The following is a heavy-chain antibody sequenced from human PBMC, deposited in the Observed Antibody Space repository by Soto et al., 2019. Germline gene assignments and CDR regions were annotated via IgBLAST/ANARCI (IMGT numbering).Heavy chain of an antibody. CDR2: IYYSGST. D-gene: IGHD6-13*01. CDR1: GGSISSGGYY. Sequence: PSETLSLTCTVSGGSISSGGYYWSWIRQHPXKGLEWIGYIYYSGSTYYNPSLKSRVTISVDTSKNQFSLKLSSVTAADTAVYYCARDGGIAAAGSHNWFDPWGQGTLVTVSS. J-gene: IGHJ5*02. CDR3: ARDGGIAAAGSHNWFDP. V-gene: IGHV4-31*03.